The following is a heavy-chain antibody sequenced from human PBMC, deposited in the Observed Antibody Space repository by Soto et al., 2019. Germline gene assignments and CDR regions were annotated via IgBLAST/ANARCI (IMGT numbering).Heavy chain of an antibody. CDR2: VSGSGGNT. D-gene: IGHD1-26*01. CDR1: GFIFNTYT. CDR3: AKDRDGRHHYDPFDF. Sequence: GGSLRLSCAASGFIFNTYTMTWVRQAPGKGLEWVSSVSGSGGNTAYTDSVKGRFTVSRDNSKNTVYLQMTSLRAEDTAVYYCAKDRDGRHHYDPFDFWGLGTVVTVSS. V-gene: IGHV3-23*01. J-gene: IGHJ3*01.